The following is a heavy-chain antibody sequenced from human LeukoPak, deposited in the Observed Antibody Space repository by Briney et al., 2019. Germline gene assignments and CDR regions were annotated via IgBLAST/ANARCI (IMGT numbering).Heavy chain of an antibody. J-gene: IGHJ4*02. CDR3: AKGLMTGYSYGYRDY. D-gene: IGHD5-18*01. Sequence: TGGSLRLSCAASGFTFSSYAMSWVRQAPGKGLEWVSAISGSGGSTYYADSVKGRFTISRDNSKNTLYLQMNSLRAEDTAVYYCAKGLMTGYSYGYRDYWGQGTLVTVSS. CDR2: ISGSGGST. V-gene: IGHV3-23*01. CDR1: GFTFSSYA.